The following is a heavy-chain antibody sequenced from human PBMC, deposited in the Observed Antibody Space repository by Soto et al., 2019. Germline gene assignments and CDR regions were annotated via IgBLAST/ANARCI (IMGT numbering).Heavy chain of an antibody. Sequence: PGGSLRLSCAASGFTFSSYAMSWVRQAPGKGLEWVSAISGSGGSTYYADSVKGRFTISRDNSKNTLYLQMNSLRAEDTAVYYCAKHDYGESTYNWFDPWGQGTLVTVSS. CDR1: GFTFSSYA. J-gene: IGHJ5*02. CDR3: AKHDYGESTYNWFDP. V-gene: IGHV3-23*01. D-gene: IGHD4-17*01. CDR2: ISGSGGST.